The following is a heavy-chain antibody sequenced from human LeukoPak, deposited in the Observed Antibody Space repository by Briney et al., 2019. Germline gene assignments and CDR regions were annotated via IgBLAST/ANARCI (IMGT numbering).Heavy chain of an antibody. CDR1: GFTFSDYY. Sequence: GGSLRLPCAASGFTFSDYYMSWIRQAPGKGLEWVSYISSSGSTIYYADSVKGRFTISRDNPKNTLILQMNSLRPEDTAVYFCAKRGVVIRVILVGFHKEAYYFDSWGQGALVTVSS. V-gene: IGHV3-11*04. D-gene: IGHD3-22*01. CDR2: ISSSGSTI. CDR3: AKRGVVIRVILVGFHKEAYYFDS. J-gene: IGHJ4*02.